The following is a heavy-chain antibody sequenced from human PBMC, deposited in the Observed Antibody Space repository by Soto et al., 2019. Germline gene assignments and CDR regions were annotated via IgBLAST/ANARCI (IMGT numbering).Heavy chain of an antibody. J-gene: IGHJ4*02. Sequence: QVQLVESGGGVVQPGRSLRLSCAASGFTFSSYAMHWVRRAPGKGLEWMAVMSYDGSNKYYADSVKGRFTISRDNSKNTLYLQMNSLRPEDTARYCCARDGGAYWCQGTLVIVSS. CDR1: GFTFSSYA. V-gene: IGHV3-30-3*01. CDR3: ARDGGAY. CDR2: MSYDGSNK. D-gene: IGHD3-16*01.